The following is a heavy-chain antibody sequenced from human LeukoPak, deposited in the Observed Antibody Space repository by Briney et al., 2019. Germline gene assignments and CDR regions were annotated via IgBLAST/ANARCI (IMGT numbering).Heavy chain of an antibody. V-gene: IGHV3-7*01. Sequence: PGGSLRLSCAASGFSLSNHWMTWVRQVPGRGPEWVANVNRDGSETYYLDSVKGRFTISKDNSKNTLYLQMNSLRAEDTAVYYCARAFWNGNWFDPWGQGTLVTVSS. CDR3: ARAFWNGNWFDP. D-gene: IGHD1-1*01. CDR1: GFSLSNHW. CDR2: VNRDGSET. J-gene: IGHJ5*02.